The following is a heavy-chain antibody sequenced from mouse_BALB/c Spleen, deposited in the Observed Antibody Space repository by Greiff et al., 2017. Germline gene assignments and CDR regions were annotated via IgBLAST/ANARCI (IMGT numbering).Heavy chain of an antibody. CDR3: AKISPITRKAMDY. J-gene: IGHJ4*01. D-gene: IGHD1-2*01. V-gene: IGHV2-5-1*01. CDR1: GFSLTSYG. CDR2: IWRGGST. Sequence: VKLMESGPSLVQPSQSLSITCTVSGFSLTSYGVHWVRQSPGKGLEWLGVIWRGGSTDYNAAFMSRLSITKDNSKSQVFFKMNSLQADDTAIYYCAKISPITRKAMDYWGQGTSVTVSS.